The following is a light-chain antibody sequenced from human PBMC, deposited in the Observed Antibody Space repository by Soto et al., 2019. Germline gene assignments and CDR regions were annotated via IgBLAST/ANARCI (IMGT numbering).Light chain of an antibody. J-gene: IGKJ4*01. Sequence: EIVMTPSPATLSVSPGERATLSCRASQTVITYLAWYQQKPGQAPRLLIFDATKRVTGIPARFSGSGSGTDFTLTISSLEPEDFAVYYCQQRGTFGGGTKVDIK. CDR1: QTVITY. CDR3: QQRGT. V-gene: IGKV3-11*01. CDR2: DAT.